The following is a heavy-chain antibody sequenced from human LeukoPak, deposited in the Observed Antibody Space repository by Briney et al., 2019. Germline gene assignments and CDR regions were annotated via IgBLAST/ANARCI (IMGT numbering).Heavy chain of an antibody. J-gene: IGHJ4*02. D-gene: IGHD3-3*01. CDR2: IYYSGST. Sequence: PSETLSLTCTVSGGSISSSSYYWGWNRQPPGKGLEWIGSIYYSGSTYYNPSLKSRVTISVDTSKNQFSLKLSSVTAADTAVYYCARLQRFLEWSFDYWGQGTLVTVSS. CDR1: GGSISSSSYY. CDR3: ARLQRFLEWSFDY. V-gene: IGHV4-39*01.